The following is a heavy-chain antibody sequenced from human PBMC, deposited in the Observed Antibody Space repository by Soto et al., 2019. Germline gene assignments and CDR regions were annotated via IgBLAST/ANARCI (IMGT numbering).Heavy chain of an antibody. D-gene: IGHD6-13*01. CDR2: INPSGGST. Sequence: QVQLVQSGAEVKKPGASVKVSCKASGYTFTSYYMHWVRQAPGQGLEWMGIINPSGGSTSYAQKFRGRVPMTRDTSTSTVYMELSGLRSEATAVYYCASASSLPCFDSWGEGTLVTVSS. J-gene: IGHJ4*02. CDR3: ASASSLPCFDS. CDR1: GYTFTSYY. V-gene: IGHV1-46*01.